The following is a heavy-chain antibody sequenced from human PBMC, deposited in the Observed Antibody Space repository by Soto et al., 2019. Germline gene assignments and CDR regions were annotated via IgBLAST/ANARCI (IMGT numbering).Heavy chain of an antibody. J-gene: IGHJ5*02. CDR1: GYTFTSYG. CDR2: ISAYNGNT. Sequence: GASVKVSCKASGYTFTSYGISWVRQAPGQGLEWMGWISAYNGNTDYAQKLQGRVTMTTDTSTSTAYMELRSLRSDDTAVYYCAIVGNNWDPRWFDPWGQGTLVTVSS. V-gene: IGHV1-18*01. D-gene: IGHD1-20*01. CDR3: AIVGNNWDPRWFDP.